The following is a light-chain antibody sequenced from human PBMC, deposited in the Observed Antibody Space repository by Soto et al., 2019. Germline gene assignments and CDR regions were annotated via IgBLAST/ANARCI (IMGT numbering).Light chain of an antibody. J-gene: IGKJ4*02. Sequence: EIVLTQSPGTLSLSPGERATLSCRASQSVSSSYLAWYQQKPGQAPRLLIYCASSRATGIPDRFSGSGSANDFTLTIIILEPEDFAVDYCQQYGSSPPLTFGGGTKVEI. CDR1: QSVSSSY. V-gene: IGKV3-20*01. CDR2: CAS. CDR3: QQYGSSPPLT.